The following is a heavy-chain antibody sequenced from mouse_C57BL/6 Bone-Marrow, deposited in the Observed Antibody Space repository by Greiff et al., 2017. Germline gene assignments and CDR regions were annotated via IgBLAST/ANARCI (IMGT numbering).Heavy chain of an antibody. J-gene: IGHJ3*01. CDR3: TGGSSGYLFAY. CDR2: IRLKSDNYAT. Sequence: EVMLVESGGGLVQPGGSMKLSCVASGFTFSNYWMNWVRQSPETGLEWVAQIRLKSDNYATHYAESVKGRFTISRDDSKSSVYLQMNNLRAEDTGIYYCTGGSSGYLFAYWGQGTLVTVSA. V-gene: IGHV6-3*01. D-gene: IGHD3-2*02. CDR1: GFTFSNYW.